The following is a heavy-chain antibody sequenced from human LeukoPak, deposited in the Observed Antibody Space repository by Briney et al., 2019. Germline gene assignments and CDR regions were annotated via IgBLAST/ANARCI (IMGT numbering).Heavy chain of an antibody. D-gene: IGHD4-17*01. CDR2: INQGGSKS. V-gene: IGHV3-7*03. J-gene: IGHJ4*02. Sequence: GGSLRLSCTASGFTFGDYALSWFRQAPGKGLEWLAKINQGGSKSYHADSVRGRFIISRDNAKTLLYLQISSLRTDDTAVYYCARYGDYELDYWGQGILVTVSS. CDR1: GFTFGDYA. CDR3: ARYGDYELDY.